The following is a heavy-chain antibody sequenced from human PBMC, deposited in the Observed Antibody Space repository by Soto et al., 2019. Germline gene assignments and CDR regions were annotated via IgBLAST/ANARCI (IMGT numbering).Heavy chain of an antibody. V-gene: IGHV4-30-2*01. Sequence: PSETLSLPCAVSCGSISSGGYYSSWIRQPPGNGLEWIGYIYHSGPTYYNPSLKSRVTISVDRSKNQFSPKLSPLTAADTAVYYCARGPFRESYYSYSKDVCGQRTKGTV. CDR3: ARGPFRESYYSYSKDV. CDR1: CGSISSGGYY. CDR2: IYHSGPT. J-gene: IGHJ6*02. D-gene: IGHD3-10*01.